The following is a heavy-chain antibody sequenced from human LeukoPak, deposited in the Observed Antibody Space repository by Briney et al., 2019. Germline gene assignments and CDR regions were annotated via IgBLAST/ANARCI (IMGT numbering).Heavy chain of an antibody. CDR3: AREGTAGTNLNWCDP. V-gene: IGHV4-4*02. CDR2: IYHSGST. D-gene: IGHD1-1*01. J-gene: IGHJ5*02. CDR1: GGSISSSNW. Sequence: SETLSLTCAVSGGSISSSNWWSWVRQPPGKGLEWIGEIYHSGSTNYNPSLKSRVTISVDKSKNQFSLKLSSVTAADTAVYYCAREGTAGTNLNWCDPWGQGTLVTVSS.